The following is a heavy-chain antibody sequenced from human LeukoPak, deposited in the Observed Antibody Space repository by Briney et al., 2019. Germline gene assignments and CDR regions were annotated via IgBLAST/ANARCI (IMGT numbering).Heavy chain of an antibody. Sequence: ASVKVSCKASGYTFTGCYMHWVRQAPGQGLEWMGWINPNSGGTNYAQKFQGRVTMTRDTSISTAYMELSRLRSDDTAVYYCARGGRTASSSSYPYYYYYYMDVWGKGTTVTVSS. CDR2: INPNSGGT. CDR1: GYTFTGCY. V-gene: IGHV1-2*02. J-gene: IGHJ6*03. CDR3: ARGGRTASSSSYPYYYYYYMDV. D-gene: IGHD6-6*01.